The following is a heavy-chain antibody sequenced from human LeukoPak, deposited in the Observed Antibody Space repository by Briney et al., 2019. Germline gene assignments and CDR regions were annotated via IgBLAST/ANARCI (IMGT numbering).Heavy chain of an antibody. CDR2: INPNSGGT. CDR3: ARASGSYWWFDS. V-gene: IGHV1-2*02. D-gene: IGHD1-26*01. CDR1: GYTFTAYY. J-gene: IGHJ5*01. Sequence: ASVKVSCKASGYTFTAYYIHWVRQAPGQGLEWMGWINPNSGGTNYAQKFQGSVTMTRDTSISTVYMELSGLRSDDTAVYYCARASGSYWWFDSWGQGTLVTVSS.